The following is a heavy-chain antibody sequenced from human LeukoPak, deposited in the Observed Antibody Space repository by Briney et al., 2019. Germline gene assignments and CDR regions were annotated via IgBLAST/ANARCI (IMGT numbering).Heavy chain of an antibody. J-gene: IGHJ4*02. D-gene: IGHD3-22*01. V-gene: IGHV4-59*01. CDR3: ASLEPTFDSSGSTGDY. CDR2: IYYSGST. Sequence: SETLSLTCTVSGGSISSCYWSWIRQPPGKGLEWIGYIYYSGSTNYNPSLKSRVTISVDTSKNQFSLKLSSVTAADTAVYYCASLEPTFDSSGSTGDYWGQGTLVTVSS. CDR1: GGSISSCY.